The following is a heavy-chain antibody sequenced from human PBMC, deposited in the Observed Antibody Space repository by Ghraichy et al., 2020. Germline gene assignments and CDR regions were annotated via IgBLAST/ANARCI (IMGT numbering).Heavy chain of an antibody. CDR3: ARDGGALGYCSGGSCSSPPGGATTPGDY. Sequence: SVKVSCKASGGTFSSYAISWVRQAPGQGLEWMGGIIPIFGTANYAQKFQGRVTITADESTSTAYMELSSLRSEDTAVYYCARDGGALGYCSGGSCSSPPGGATTPGDYWGQGTLVTVSS. CDR1: GGTFSSYA. J-gene: IGHJ4*02. D-gene: IGHD2-15*01. CDR2: IIPIFGTA. V-gene: IGHV1-69*13.